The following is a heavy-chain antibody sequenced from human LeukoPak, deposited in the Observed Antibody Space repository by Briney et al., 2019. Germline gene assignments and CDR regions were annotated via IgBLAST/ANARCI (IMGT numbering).Heavy chain of an antibody. J-gene: IGHJ4*02. CDR3: VGSGGWYIADY. D-gene: IGHD6-19*01. CDR2: IHSGGNT. CDR1: GFTVSNSY. V-gene: IGHV3-66*01. Sequence: GGSLRLSCVASGFTVSNSYMSWVRQPPGKGLEWVSVIHSGGNTYYSDSVKGRFTISRDIVKNTQCLQMNSLRAEDTALYYCVGSGGWYIADYWGQGTLVTVSS.